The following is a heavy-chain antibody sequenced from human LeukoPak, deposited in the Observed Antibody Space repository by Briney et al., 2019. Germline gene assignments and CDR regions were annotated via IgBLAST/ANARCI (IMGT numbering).Heavy chain of an antibody. CDR1: GGSISSSSYY. Sequence: SETLSLTCTVSGGSISSSSYYWGWIRQPPGKGPEWIGSIYYDGNTYYNPSLKSRVTISVDTSKNQFSLKLSSVTAADTAVYYCARHCWTSYYYMDVWGKGTTVTVSS. CDR3: ARHCWTSYYYMDV. D-gene: IGHD3/OR15-3a*01. V-gene: IGHV4-39*01. J-gene: IGHJ6*03. CDR2: IYYDGNT.